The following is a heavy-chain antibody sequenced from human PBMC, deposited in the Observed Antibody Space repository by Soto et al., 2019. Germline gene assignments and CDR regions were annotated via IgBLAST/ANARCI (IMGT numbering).Heavy chain of an antibody. CDR2: IYYSGST. CDR3: ASDSSSSSYYYYYGMDV. J-gene: IGHJ6*02. CDR1: GASISSGTYY. Sequence: SETLSLTCTVSGASISSGTYYWTWIRQHPGKGLEWIGYIYYSGSTYYNPSLKSRVTMSVDTSKNQFSLKLSSVTAADTAVYYCASDSSSSSYYYYYGMDVWGQGTTVTVSS. V-gene: IGHV4-39*01. D-gene: IGHD6-6*01.